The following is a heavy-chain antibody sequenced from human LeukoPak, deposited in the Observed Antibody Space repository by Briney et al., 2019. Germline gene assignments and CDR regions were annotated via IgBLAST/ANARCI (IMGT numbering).Heavy chain of an antibody. D-gene: IGHD2-15*01. CDR3: ASVRDILVTGPGGYFDY. J-gene: IGHJ4*02. CDR2: IGPGGGAT. Sequence: GGSLRLSCAASGVSFSDYHMNWVRQAPGKGLEWVSYIGPGGGATFFADSVKGRFTISTDSAKNSLYLQLNSLAADDTAVYYCASVRDILVTGPGGYFDYCGQGTLVTVSS. V-gene: IGHV3-11*01. CDR1: GVSFSDYH.